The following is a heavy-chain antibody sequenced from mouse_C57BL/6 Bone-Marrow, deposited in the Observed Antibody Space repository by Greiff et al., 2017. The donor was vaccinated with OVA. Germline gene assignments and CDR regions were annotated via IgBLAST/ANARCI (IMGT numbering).Heavy chain of an antibody. Sequence: QVQLQQPGAELVKPGASVKMSCKASGYTFTSYWITWVKQRPGQGLEWIGDIYPGSGSTNYNEKFKSKATLTVDTSSSTAYMQLSSLTSEDSAVYYCARSLYDDWYFDVWGTGTTVTVSS. J-gene: IGHJ1*03. CDR2: IYPGSGST. CDR1: GYTFTSYW. V-gene: IGHV1-55*01. D-gene: IGHD2-3*01. CDR3: ARSLYDDWYFDV.